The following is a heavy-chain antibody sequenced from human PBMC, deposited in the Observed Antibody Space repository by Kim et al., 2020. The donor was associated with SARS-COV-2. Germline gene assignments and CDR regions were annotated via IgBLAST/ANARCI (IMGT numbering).Heavy chain of an antibody. Sequence: ASVKVSCKASGYTFTSYGISWVRQAPGQGLEWMGWISAYNGNTNYAQKLQGRVTMTTDTSTSTAYMELRSLRSDDTAVYYCARAPSYYDILTGYLYYFDYWGQGTLVTVSS. CDR1: GYTFTSYG. V-gene: IGHV1-18*04. J-gene: IGHJ4*02. CDR3: ARAPSYYDILTGYLYYFDY. D-gene: IGHD3-9*01. CDR2: ISAYNGNT.